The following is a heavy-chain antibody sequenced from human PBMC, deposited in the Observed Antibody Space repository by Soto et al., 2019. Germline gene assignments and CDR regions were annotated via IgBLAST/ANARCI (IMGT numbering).Heavy chain of an antibody. CDR2: IYYSGST. V-gene: IGHV4-39*07. Sequence: SETLSVTCTVSGGSISSSSYYWGWIRQPPGEGLEWIGTIYYSGSTYYNPSLKSRVTISVDTSKNQFSLKLSSVTAADTAVYYCARVIPYYYGSGSYHCFDPWGQGTLVTVSS. D-gene: IGHD3-10*01. CDR1: GGSISSSSYY. J-gene: IGHJ5*02. CDR3: ARVIPYYYGSGSYHCFDP.